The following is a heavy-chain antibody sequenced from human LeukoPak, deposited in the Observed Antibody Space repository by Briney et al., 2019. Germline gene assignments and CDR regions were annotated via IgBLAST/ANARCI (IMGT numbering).Heavy chain of an antibody. CDR3: ARERGSPAATLDY. D-gene: IGHD2-2*01. CDR1: GFTFSSYS. V-gene: IGHV3-21*01. Sequence: AGGSLRLSCAASGFTFSSYSMNWVRQAPGKGLEWVSSISSSSSYIYYADSVKGRFTISRDNSKNTLYLQMNSLRAEDTAVYYCARERGSPAATLDYWGQGTLVTVSS. J-gene: IGHJ4*02. CDR2: ISSSSSYI.